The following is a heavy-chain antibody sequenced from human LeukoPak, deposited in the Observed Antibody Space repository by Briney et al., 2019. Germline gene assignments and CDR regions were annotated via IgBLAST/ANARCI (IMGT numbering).Heavy chain of an antibody. J-gene: IGHJ3*02. CDR2: ISWNSGSI. Sequence: SLKLSCAASGFTFDDYAIHWVRPAPGKGLEWVSGISWNSGSIGYADSVKGRFTISRDNAKNSLYLQMNSLRAEDTALYYCAKTRQWLVTDDAFDIWGQGTMVTVSS. CDR1: GFTFDDYA. V-gene: IGHV3-9*01. CDR3: AKTRQWLVTDDAFDI. D-gene: IGHD6-19*01.